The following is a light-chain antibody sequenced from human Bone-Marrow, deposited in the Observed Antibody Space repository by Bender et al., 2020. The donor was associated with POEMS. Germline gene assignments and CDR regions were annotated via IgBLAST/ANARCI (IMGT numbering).Light chain of an antibody. J-gene: IGLJ1*01. V-gene: IGLV2-14*03. Sequence: QSALTQPPSVSASPGQSVTISCTGGRNDIGSYNYVSWYQQYPGKAPKVIIFEVTNRPSGISDRFSGSKSGSTASLTISGLQAEDEADYYCASYAGPNNFVFGTGTKVTVL. CDR3: ASYAGPNNFV. CDR1: RNDIGSYNY. CDR2: EVT.